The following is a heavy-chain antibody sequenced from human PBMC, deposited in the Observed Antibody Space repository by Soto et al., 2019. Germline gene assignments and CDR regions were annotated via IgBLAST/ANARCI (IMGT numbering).Heavy chain of an antibody. CDR3: VKETGTGYYYDSSGSGFDI. D-gene: IGHD3-22*01. Sequence: GGSLRLSCAASGFTFSSYAMGWVRQAPGKGLEWVSAISGSGGSTYYADSVKGRFTISRDNSKNTLYLQMNSLRAEDTAVYYCVKETGTGYYYDSSGSGFDIWGQGTMVTVSS. V-gene: IGHV3-23*01. CDR1: GFTFSSYA. CDR2: ISGSGGST. J-gene: IGHJ3*02.